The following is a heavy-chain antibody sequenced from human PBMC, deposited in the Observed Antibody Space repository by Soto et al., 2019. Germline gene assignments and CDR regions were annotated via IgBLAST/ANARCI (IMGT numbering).Heavy chain of an antibody. CDR3: AKLPSSGFYYFDY. D-gene: IGHD3-22*01. V-gene: IGHV3-23*01. J-gene: IGHJ4*02. CDR2: IVGSGAST. Sequence: PGGSMRLGCAACGVTVSNYAMNWVRQAPGKGLEWVSGIVGSGASTNYADSVKGRFTISRDNSKNTLYLHMNGLRAEDTATYYCAKLPSSGFYYFDYWGQGTPVTVSS. CDR1: GVTVSNYA.